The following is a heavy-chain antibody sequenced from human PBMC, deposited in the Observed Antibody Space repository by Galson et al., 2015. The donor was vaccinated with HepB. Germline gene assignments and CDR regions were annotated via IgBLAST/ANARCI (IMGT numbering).Heavy chain of an antibody. D-gene: IGHD5-12*01. Sequence: LSLTCAVSGGSINTNSYYWGWIRQPLGKGLEWIGSVFYSGSTYYTSSLESRVTISIDTSKNHFSLKLTSVTAADTAIYYCARHRSSGSEYFFDYWGQGTLVTVSS. CDR3: ARHRSSGSEYFFDY. CDR2: VFYSGST. J-gene: IGHJ4*02. V-gene: IGHV4-39*01. CDR1: GGSINTNSYY.